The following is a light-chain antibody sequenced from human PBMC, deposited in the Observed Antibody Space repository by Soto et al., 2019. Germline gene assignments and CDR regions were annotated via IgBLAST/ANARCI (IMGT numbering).Light chain of an antibody. CDR3: LQHSTYPLT. CDR2: AAS. CDR1: QGIRND. Sequence: DIQMTQFPSSLSASVGDRVTITCRASQGIRNDLGWYQQKPGKAPKRLIYAASSLQSRGPSRFSRGGSGREFSLAISSLQPEDSATFDCLQHSTYPLTFGQGTKVESK. J-gene: IGKJ1*01. V-gene: IGKV1-17*01.